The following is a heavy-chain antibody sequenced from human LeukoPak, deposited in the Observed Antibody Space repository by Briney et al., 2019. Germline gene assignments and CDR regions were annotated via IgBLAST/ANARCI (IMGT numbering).Heavy chain of an antibody. CDR1: GGSFSGYY. J-gene: IGHJ4*02. D-gene: IGHD3-10*01. CDR3: ARVGGYYFDY. Sequence: SETLSLTSAVYGGSFSGYYWSWIRQPPGQGLEWIGEINHSGRTNYNPSLKSRVTISVDTSKNQFSLKLSAVTAADTAVYYCARVGGYYFDYWGQGTLVTVSS. CDR2: INHSGRT. V-gene: IGHV4-34*01.